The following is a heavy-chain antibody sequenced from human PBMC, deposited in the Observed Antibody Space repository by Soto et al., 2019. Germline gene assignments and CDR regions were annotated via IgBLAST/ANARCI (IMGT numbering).Heavy chain of an antibody. J-gene: IGHJ5*02. V-gene: IGHV3-23*01. D-gene: IGHD3-10*01. CDR1: GFTFSSFA. Sequence: GALLAACSASGFTFSSFAMSWVRQAPGKGLEWVSTVSGIGGSTYYADSVKGRFTISRDNSKNTLFLQMNSLRAEDTAVYYCAQGGITSPSPWGQGTLVTVYS. CDR2: VSGIGGST. CDR3: AQGGITSPSP.